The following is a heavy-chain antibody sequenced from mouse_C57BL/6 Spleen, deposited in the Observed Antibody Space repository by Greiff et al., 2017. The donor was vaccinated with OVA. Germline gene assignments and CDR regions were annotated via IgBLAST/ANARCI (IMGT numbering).Heavy chain of an antibody. CDR2: ISSGGSYT. V-gene: IGHV5-6*01. CDR3: ARHLTTVVRDYFDY. Sequence: EVKLMESGGDLVKPGGSLKLSCAASGFTFSSYGMSWVRQTPDKRLEWVATISSGGSYTYYPDSVKGRFTISRDNAKNTLYLQMSSLKSEDTAMYYCARHLTTVVRDYFDYWGQGTTLTVSS. CDR1: GFTFSSYG. D-gene: IGHD1-1*01. J-gene: IGHJ2*01.